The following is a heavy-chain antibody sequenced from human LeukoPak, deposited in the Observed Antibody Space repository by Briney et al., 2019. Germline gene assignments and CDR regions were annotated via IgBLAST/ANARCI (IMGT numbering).Heavy chain of an antibody. V-gene: IGHV4-59*01. D-gene: IGHD3-22*01. CDR1: GASLSGYY. J-gene: IGHJ4*02. CDR3: ARLSQTGGSSGHYFDY. Sequence: PSETLSLTCTVSGASLSGYYWSWIRQPPGKGLEWVAYISYSGVTNYNPSLRSRVTISVDMSRNQFSVRLRSVTAADTAVYYCARLSQTGGSSGHYFDYWGQGNLVTVYS. CDR2: ISYSGVT.